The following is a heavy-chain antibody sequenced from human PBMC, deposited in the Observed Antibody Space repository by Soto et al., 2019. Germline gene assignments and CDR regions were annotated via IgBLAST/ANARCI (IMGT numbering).Heavy chain of an antibody. J-gene: IGHJ6*03. V-gene: IGHV1-3*01. CDR3: ARDLFYYYYYMDV. Sequence: KFQGRVTITRDTSASTAYMELSSLRSEDTAVYYCARDLFYYYYYMDVWGKGTTVTVSS.